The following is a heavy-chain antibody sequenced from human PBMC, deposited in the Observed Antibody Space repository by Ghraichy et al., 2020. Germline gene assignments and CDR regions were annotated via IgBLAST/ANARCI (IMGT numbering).Heavy chain of an antibody. Sequence: GGSLRLSCAASGFTFTNYAISWVHQAPGKGLEWVSGATGTGGITYYADSVKGRFTISRDNSKNTVYLQMNSLRVEDTAVYYCAKNLRPSGSYASDWGQGTLVTVSS. CDR2: ATGTGGIT. J-gene: IGHJ4*02. CDR1: GFTFTNYA. V-gene: IGHV3-23*01. CDR3: AKNLRPSGSYASD. D-gene: IGHD1-26*01.